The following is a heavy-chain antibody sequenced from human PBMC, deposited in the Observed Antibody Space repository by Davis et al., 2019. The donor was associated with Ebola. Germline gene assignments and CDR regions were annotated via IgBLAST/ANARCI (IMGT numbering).Heavy chain of an antibody. CDR1: GFTFSSYS. Sequence: PGGSLRLSCAASGFTFSSYSMNWVRQAPGKGLEWVSSISSSSSYIYYADSVKGRFTISRDNAKNSLYLQMNSPRAEDTAVYYCARDLVGYCSGGSCSLSYYYYGMDVWGQGTTVTVSS. J-gene: IGHJ6*02. D-gene: IGHD2-15*01. CDR2: ISSSSSYI. CDR3: ARDLVGYCSGGSCSLSYYYYGMDV. V-gene: IGHV3-21*01.